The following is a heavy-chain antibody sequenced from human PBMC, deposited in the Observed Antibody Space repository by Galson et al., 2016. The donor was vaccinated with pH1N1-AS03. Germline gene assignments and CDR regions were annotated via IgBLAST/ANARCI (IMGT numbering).Heavy chain of an antibody. D-gene: IGHD3-10*02. CDR1: GYTFTSYY. J-gene: IGHJ6*02. CDR2: INPSDGNT. Sequence: CKASGYTFTSYYIHWVRQAPGQGREWMGIINPSDGNTNYAQRFQGRVTMTRDTSTSTVYMELSSLRSDDTAVYYCARVFAGLTGYYYAMDVWGQGTAVTVSS. V-gene: IGHV1-46*01. CDR3: ARVFAGLTGYYYAMDV.